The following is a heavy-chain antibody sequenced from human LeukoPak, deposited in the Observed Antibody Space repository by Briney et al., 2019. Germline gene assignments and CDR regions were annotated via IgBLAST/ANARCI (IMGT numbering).Heavy chain of an antibody. D-gene: IGHD1-7*01. J-gene: IGHJ5*02. CDR2: IYSSGST. Sequence: PSETLSLTCTVSGGSISSYHWSWIRQPAGKGLEWIGRIYSSGSTNYNPSLKSRVTMSVDTSKNQFSLKLSSVTAADTAVYYCARGPGTGTTYGFDPWGQGTLVTVS. CDR3: ARGPGTGTTYGFDP. V-gene: IGHV4-4*07. CDR1: GGSISSYH.